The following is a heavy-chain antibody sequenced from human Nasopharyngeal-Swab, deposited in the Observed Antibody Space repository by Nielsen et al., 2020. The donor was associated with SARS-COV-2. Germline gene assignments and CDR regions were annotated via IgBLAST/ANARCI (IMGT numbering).Heavy chain of an antibody. D-gene: IGHD1-26*01. V-gene: IGHV1-69*13. CDR1: GGTFSSYA. Sequence: SVKVSCKASGGTFSSYAISWVRQAPGQGLEWMGGIIPIFGTANYAQKFQGRVTITADESTSTAYMELSSLRSEDTAVYYCARIVTATTREAGVFDYWGQGTLVTVSS. J-gene: IGHJ4*02. CDR3: ARIVTATTREAGVFDY. CDR2: IIPIFGTA.